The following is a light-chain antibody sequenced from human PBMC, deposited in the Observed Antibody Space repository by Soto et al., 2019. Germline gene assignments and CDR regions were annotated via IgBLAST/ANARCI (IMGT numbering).Light chain of an antibody. CDR1: QSFSSSY. V-gene: IGKV3-20*01. Sequence: EIVLTQSPCTLSLSPGERVTLSCRASQSFSSSYLAWYQQKPGQAPRLLIYGASSRATGIPDRFSGSGSGTDFTLTISSLEPEDFAVYYCQHYGSALFTFGPGTKVDIK. J-gene: IGKJ3*01. CDR3: QHYGSALFT. CDR2: GAS.